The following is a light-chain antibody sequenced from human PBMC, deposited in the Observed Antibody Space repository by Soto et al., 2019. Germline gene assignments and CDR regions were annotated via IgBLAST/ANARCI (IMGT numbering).Light chain of an antibody. Sequence: EIGMTQSPSTLSGSPGERATLSCRASQSISDTLAWYQQKPGQAPRLLIYGASSRATGIPDRFSGSGYGTDFTLTISRLETEDFAVYYCQQFATSPLTFGGGTKVDIK. J-gene: IGKJ4*01. CDR3: QQFATSPLT. CDR2: GAS. CDR1: QSISDT. V-gene: IGKV3-20*01.